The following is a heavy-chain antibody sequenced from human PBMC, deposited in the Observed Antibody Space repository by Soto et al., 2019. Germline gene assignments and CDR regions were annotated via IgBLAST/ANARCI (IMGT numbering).Heavy chain of an antibody. J-gene: IGHJ6*02. CDR3: ARDTSGSPGYYYYYGMDV. CDR1: GFTVSSNY. CDR2: IYSGGST. Sequence: GGSLRLSCAASGFTVSSNYMSWVRQAPGKGLEWVSVIYSGGSTYYADSVKGRFTISRDNSKNTLYLQMNSLRAEDTAVYYCARDTSGSPGYYYYYGMDVWGQGTTVTVSS. D-gene: IGHD1-26*01. V-gene: IGHV3-53*01.